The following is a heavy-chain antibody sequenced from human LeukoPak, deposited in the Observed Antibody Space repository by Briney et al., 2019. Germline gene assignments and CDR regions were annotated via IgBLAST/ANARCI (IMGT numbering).Heavy chain of an antibody. CDR3: ARTVGTGVFRH. D-gene: IGHD4-23*01. V-gene: IGHV4-30-4*01. CDR2: IYYSGGT. J-gene: IGHJ1*01. Sequence: SETLSLTCTVSGGSISSGDYYWSWIRQPPGKGLEWIGYIYYSGGTYYNPSLKSRVTISVDTSKNQFSLKLSSVTAADTAVYYCARTVGTGVFRHWGQGTLVTVSS. CDR1: GGSISSGDYY.